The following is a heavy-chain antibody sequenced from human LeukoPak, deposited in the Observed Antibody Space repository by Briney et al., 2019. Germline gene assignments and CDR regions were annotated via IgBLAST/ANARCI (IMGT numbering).Heavy chain of an antibody. D-gene: IGHD3-3*01. CDR1: GGSFSGYY. CDR3: ARGSRITIFGVVRPPPFDY. J-gene: IGHJ4*02. CDR2: INHSGST. V-gene: IGHV4-34*01. Sequence: ASETLSLTCAVYGGSFSGYYWSWIRQPPGKGLEWIGEINHSGSTNYNPSLKSRVTISVDTSKNQFSLKLSSVTAADTAVYYCARGSRITIFGVVRPPPFDYWGQGTLVTVSS.